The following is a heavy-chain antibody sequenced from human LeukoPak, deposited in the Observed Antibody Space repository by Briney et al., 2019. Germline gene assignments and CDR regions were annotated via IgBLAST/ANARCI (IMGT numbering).Heavy chain of an antibody. CDR1: GFTFSSYA. J-gene: IGHJ6*02. D-gene: IGHD1-26*01. Sequence: PGGSLRLSCAASGFTFSSYAMHWVRQAPGKGLEWVAVISYDGSNKYYAGSVKGRFTISRDNSKNTLYLQMNSLRAEDTAVYYCAREASGSYLYYYYGMDVWGQGTTVTVSS. CDR3: AREASGSYLYYYYGMDV. V-gene: IGHV3-30-3*01. CDR2: ISYDGSNK.